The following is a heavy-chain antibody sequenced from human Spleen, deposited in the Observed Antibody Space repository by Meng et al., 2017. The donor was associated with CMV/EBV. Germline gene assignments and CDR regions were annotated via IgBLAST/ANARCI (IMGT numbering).Heavy chain of an antibody. J-gene: IGHJ3*01. CDR1: GFTFSSYW. CDR3: ARGGSSSGAFDL. Sequence: GGSLRLSCAASGFTFSSYWMSWVRQAPGKGLEWVSVIYSGGRTFYADSVKGRFTISRDNSKNTVHLQMNSLRVEDTAVYYCARGGSSSGAFDLWGQGTMVTVSS. CDR2: IYSGGRT. D-gene: IGHD6-6*01. V-gene: IGHV3-53*01.